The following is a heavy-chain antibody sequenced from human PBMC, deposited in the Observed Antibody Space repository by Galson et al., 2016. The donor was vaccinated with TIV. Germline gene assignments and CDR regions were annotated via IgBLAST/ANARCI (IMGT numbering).Heavy chain of an antibody. V-gene: IGHV3-23*01. J-gene: IGHJ6*02. CDR1: GFTFSSYA. Sequence: SLRLSCAASGFTFSSYAMSWVRQAPGKGLEWVSSISGSGGNTYYANSVKGRFTISRDNSKNTLYLQINSLRAEDTAIYYCAKDPGPNPSYYYGVDVWGQGTTVTVPS. CDR3: AKDPGPNPSYYYGVDV. CDR2: ISGSGGNT. D-gene: IGHD1-14*01.